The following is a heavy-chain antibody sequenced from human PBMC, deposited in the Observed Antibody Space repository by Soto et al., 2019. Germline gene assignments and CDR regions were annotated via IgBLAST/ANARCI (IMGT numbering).Heavy chain of an antibody. Sequence: SVKVSCKASAGTFPHYALSWVRQAPGQGLEWIGGIIPVLATTTYAQKFQGRVSIIADESTNTVYMELNSLRSEDTVVYYCACNWGNSLKNWHDPLGQGTLCTVSS. V-gene: IGHV1-69*13. CDR1: AGTFPHYA. CDR2: IIPVLATT. J-gene: IGHJ5*02. D-gene: IGHD7-27*01. CDR3: ACNWGNSLKNWHDP.